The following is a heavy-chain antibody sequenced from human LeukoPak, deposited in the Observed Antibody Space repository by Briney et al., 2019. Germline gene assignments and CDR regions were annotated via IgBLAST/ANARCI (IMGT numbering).Heavy chain of an antibody. Sequence: SETLSLTCTVSGGSISSGSYYWSWIRQPPGTGLEWIGYIYYSGSTNYNPSLKSRVTISVDTSKNQFSLKLSSVTAADTAVYYCARLIVVVPESYYFDYWGQGTLVTVSS. CDR3: ARLIVVVPESYYFDY. J-gene: IGHJ4*02. CDR1: GGSISSGSYY. D-gene: IGHD2-2*01. CDR2: IYYSGST. V-gene: IGHV4-61*01.